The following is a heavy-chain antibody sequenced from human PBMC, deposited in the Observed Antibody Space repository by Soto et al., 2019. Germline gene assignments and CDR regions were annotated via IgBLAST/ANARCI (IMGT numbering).Heavy chain of an antibody. V-gene: IGHV1-18*04. Sequence: QVQLVQSGPEVKKPGASVKVSCKASAYTFTTYGISWVRQAPGQGLEWMGWISGYNGQTNYPQKFRGRVTLTTDTSTSTAYMEMRSLKSDDTAMYYCARDNWKEIWVEGLNAMDVWGQGNTVTVSS. CDR3: ARDNWKEIWVEGLNAMDV. D-gene: IGHD1-20*01. CDR2: ISGYNGQT. CDR1: AYTFTTYG. J-gene: IGHJ6*02.